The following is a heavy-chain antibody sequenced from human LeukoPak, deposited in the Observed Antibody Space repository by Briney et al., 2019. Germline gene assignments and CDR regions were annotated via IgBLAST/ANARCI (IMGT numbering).Heavy chain of an antibody. J-gene: IGHJ4*02. CDR2: IYYSGST. CDR1: GYSISSSYY. Sequence: SETLSLTCSVSGYSISSSYYWGWIRQPPGKGLEWIGSIYYSGSTYYNPSLKSRVTISVDTSKNQFSLKLSSVTAADTAVYYCAREYSSSVDYWGQGTLVTVSS. CDR3: AREYSSSVDY. D-gene: IGHD6-6*01. V-gene: IGHV4-38-2*02.